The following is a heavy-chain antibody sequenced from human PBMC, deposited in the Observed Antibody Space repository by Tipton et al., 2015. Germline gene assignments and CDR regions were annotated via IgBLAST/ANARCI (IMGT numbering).Heavy chain of an antibody. V-gene: IGHV4-4*01. D-gene: IGHD5-12*01. J-gene: IGHJ4*02. Sequence: TLSLTCSVSGDSISSSNWWSWVRQSPGKGLEWIGYIYSSATTSYSSALRSRVTISMDTSKNQFSLNLRSVTAADTAVYFCAKTHGAYDWYLDQWGQGTLVTVSS. CDR2: IYSSATT. CDR1: GDSISSSNW. CDR3: AKTHGAYDWYLDQ.